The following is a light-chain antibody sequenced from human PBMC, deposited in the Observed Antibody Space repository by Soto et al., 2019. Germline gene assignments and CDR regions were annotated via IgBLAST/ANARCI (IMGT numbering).Light chain of an antibody. J-gene: IGLJ1*01. CDR2: EVS. V-gene: IGLV2-8*01. CDR3: TSYAGTYSFFYV. Sequence: QSALTQPPSASGSPGQSVTISCAGTSSDVGAYNYVSWYQQPPGKAPKLIIYEVSRRPSGVPDRFSGSKSGNTASLTVSGLQAEDEADYYCTSYAGTYSFFYVFGTGTKVTV. CDR1: SSDVGAYNY.